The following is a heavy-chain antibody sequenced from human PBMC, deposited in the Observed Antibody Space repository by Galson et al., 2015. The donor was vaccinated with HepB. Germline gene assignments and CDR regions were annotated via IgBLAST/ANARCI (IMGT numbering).Heavy chain of an antibody. V-gene: IGHV1-8*01. CDR2: MNPNSGIT. J-gene: IGHJ5*02. Sequence: SVKVSCKASGYTFTSYDINWVRQATGQGLEWMGWMNPNSGITGYAQKFQGRVTMTRDTSISTAYMELSSLRSEDTAVYYCARDYGGNSGWFDPWGQGTLVTVSS. D-gene: IGHD4-23*01. CDR1: GYTFTSYD. CDR3: ARDYGGNSGWFDP.